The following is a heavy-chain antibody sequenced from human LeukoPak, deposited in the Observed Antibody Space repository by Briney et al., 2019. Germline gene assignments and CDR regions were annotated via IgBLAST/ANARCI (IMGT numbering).Heavy chain of an antibody. D-gene: IGHD4-17*01. Sequence: PGGSLRLSCAASGFTFSSYAMSWVRQAPGKGLEWVSAISGSGGSTYYADSVKGRFTISRDNSKNTLYLQMNSLRAEDTAVYYCAKDLQIYGDFEEKYNYFDYWGQGTLVTVSS. CDR1: GFTFSSYA. CDR3: AKDLQIYGDFEEKYNYFDY. J-gene: IGHJ4*02. CDR2: ISGSGGST. V-gene: IGHV3-23*01.